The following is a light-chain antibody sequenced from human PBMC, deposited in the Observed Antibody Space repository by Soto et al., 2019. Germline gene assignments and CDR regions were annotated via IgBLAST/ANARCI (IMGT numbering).Light chain of an antibody. CDR1: SSDVGSYNF. V-gene: IGLV2-23*01. J-gene: IGLJ3*02. CDR3: FSYAGSTTVV. CDR2: EGI. Sequence: QSALTQPASVSGSPGQSITISCTGTSSDVGSYNFVSWYQQHPDKAPKLMIYEGIKRPSGVSNRFSRSKSGNTASLTISGLEAEDEAEYCCFSYAGSTTVVFGGGTKLTVL.